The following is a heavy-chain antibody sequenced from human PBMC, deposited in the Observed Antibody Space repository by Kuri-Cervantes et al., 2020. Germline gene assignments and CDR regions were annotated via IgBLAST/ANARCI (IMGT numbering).Heavy chain of an antibody. CDR2: IKEDGSEK. D-gene: IGHD5-18*01. CDR1: GFTFGSYW. J-gene: IGHJ3*02. CDR3: ARVRIQLWQDAYDI. V-gene: IGHV3-7*05. Sequence: GGSLRLSCVASGFTFGSYWMSWGRQAPGKGLEWVAVIKEDGSEKFYVDSVKGRFTISRDNANNSLYLQMHSLTAEDTALYYCARVRIQLWQDAYDIWGQGTMVTVSS.